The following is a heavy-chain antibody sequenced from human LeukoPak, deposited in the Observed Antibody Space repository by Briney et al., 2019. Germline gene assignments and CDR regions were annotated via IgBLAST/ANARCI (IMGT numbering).Heavy chain of an antibody. V-gene: IGHV3-7*01. D-gene: IGHD1-26*01. J-gene: IGHJ3*01. CDR1: GFTFNYYW. CDR2: IKEDGSER. Sequence: GGSLRLSCAASGFTFNYYWMTWVRQGPGKGLEWVATIKEDGSERYYVESVKGRFAISRDNAKNSLYLQMNSLRVEDTALYYCARDKASGSSYGSSFHFWGQGTMVTVSS. CDR3: ARDKASGSSYGSSFHF.